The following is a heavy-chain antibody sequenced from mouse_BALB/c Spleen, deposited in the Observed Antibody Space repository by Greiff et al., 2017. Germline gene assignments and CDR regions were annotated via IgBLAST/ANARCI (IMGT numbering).Heavy chain of an antibody. Sequence: VQRVESGPGLVAPSQSLSITCTVSGFSLTSYGVHWVRQPPGKGLEWLGVIWAGGSTNYNSALMSRLSISKDNSKSQVFLKMNSLQTDDTAMYYCARNLITPYYAMDYWGQGTSVTVSS. J-gene: IGHJ4*01. CDR2: IWAGGST. CDR3: ARNLITPYYAMDY. D-gene: IGHD1-1*01. V-gene: IGHV2-9*02. CDR1: GFSLTSYG.